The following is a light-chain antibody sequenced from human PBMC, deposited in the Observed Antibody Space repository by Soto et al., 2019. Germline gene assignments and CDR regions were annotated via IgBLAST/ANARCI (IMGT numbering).Light chain of an antibody. CDR2: GAS. CDR1: QTLSSRH. CDR3: QQYKKWPRT. Sequence: VLTQSPGTLSLSPGERATLSCRASQTLSSRHLAWYQQKPGQAPRLLIYGASTRAIGIPARFSGSGSGTEFTLTISSLQSEDFAVYYCQQYKKWPRTFGHGTKVDIK. J-gene: IGKJ1*01. V-gene: IGKV3-15*01.